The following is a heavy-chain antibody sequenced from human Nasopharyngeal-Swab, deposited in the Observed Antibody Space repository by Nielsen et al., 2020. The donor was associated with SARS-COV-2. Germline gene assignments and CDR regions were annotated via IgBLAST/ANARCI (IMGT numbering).Heavy chain of an antibody. CDR3: ARGPDPPYCSSTSCYDGFHL. CDR2: ISGSDGST. CDR1: GFTFRSYA. Sequence: GESLKISCEASGFTFRSYAMSWVRQAPGKGLEWVSGISGSDGSTFYADSVKGQFTISRDNSKNTLYLQMSSLRAGDTAIYYCARGPDPPYCSSTSCYDGFHLWGQGTMVTVSS. D-gene: IGHD2-2*01. J-gene: IGHJ3*01. V-gene: IGHV3-23*01.